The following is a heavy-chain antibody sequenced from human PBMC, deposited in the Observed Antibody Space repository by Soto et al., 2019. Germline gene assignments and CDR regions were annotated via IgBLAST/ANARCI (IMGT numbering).Heavy chain of an antibody. CDR2: ISYDGNNK. J-gene: IGHJ4*02. Sequence: PGGSLRLSCAGSGFIFSNSAFHWVRQAPGKGLEWVALISYDGNNKYYADSVKGRFTISRDNSKNTLYLQMHSLRADDTAVYYCAREVASYDRSGFFDYWGQGALVTAPQ. V-gene: IGHV3-30-3*01. CDR1: GFIFSNSA. D-gene: IGHD3-22*01. CDR3: AREVASYDRSGFFDY.